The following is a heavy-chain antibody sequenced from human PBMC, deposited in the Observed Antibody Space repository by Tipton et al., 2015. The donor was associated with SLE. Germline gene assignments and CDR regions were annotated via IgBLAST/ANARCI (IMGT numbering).Heavy chain of an antibody. CDR3: ARAVTYYYDRSGNSGPHWFDA. V-gene: IGHV4-38-2*01. CDR2: IYYSGST. D-gene: IGHD3-22*01. CDR1: GYSVSSGYY. J-gene: IGHJ5*02. Sequence: GLVKPSETLALTCAVSGYSVSSGYYWVWIRQPPGKGLEWIANIYYSGSTNYNPSIRSRVTISVDTSKNQFSLKLSSVTAADTAVYYCARAVTYYYDRSGNSGPHWFDAWDQRTRGTVSS.